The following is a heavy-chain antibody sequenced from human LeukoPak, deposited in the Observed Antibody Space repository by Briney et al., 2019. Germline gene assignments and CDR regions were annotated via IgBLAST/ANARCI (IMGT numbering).Heavy chain of an antibody. CDR1: GFTFSSYS. D-gene: IGHD6-19*01. CDR3: AKDIGIAVAGTLSY. V-gene: IGHV3-48*01. J-gene: IGHJ4*02. CDR2: ISSSSSTI. Sequence: GGSLRLSCAASGFTFSSYSMNWVRQAPGKGLEWVSYISSSSSTIYYADSVKGRFTISRDNSKNTLYLQMNSLRAEDTAVYYCAKDIGIAVAGTLSYWGQGTLVTVSS.